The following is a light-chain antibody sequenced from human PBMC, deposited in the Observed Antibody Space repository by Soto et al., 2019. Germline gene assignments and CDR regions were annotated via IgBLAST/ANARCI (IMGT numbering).Light chain of an antibody. CDR3: SSYTTSSTVV. CDR2: EVS. Sequence: QSALTQPASVSGSPGQSITISCTGSSSDVGAYGYVSWYQQHPGKAPKLMIYEVSYRPSGVSNRFSGSKSGNAASLTMSGLHAEDEADYYCSSYTTSSTVVFGGGTKLTVL. CDR1: SSDVGAYGY. J-gene: IGLJ2*01. V-gene: IGLV2-14*01.